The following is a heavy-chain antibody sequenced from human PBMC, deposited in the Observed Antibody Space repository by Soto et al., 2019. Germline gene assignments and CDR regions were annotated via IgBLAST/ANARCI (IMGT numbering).Heavy chain of an antibody. Sequence: SVKVSCKASGGTFSNYAITWVRQAPGQGLEWLGRIIPIFGTANYAQKFQGRVTITADESTTTAYMELSNLRSDDTAVYYCALRSMAVVPEYWGQGTLVTVSS. V-gene: IGHV1-69*13. CDR1: GGTFSNYA. D-gene: IGHD3-22*01. J-gene: IGHJ4*02. CDR3: ALRSMAVVPEY. CDR2: IIPIFGTA.